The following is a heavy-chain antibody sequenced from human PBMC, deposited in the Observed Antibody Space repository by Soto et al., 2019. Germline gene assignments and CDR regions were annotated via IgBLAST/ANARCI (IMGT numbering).Heavy chain of an antibody. Sequence: GGSLRLSCAASGFTFSNAWMNWVRQAPGKELEWVGRIKSKSDGGTTDYAAPVKGRFTISRDDSKNTLYLQMNSLKTEDTAVYYCTTGYYDSSGYSYYFDYWGQGTLVTVSS. V-gene: IGHV3-15*07. CDR3: TTGYYDSSGYSYYFDY. CDR1: GFTFSNAW. J-gene: IGHJ4*02. D-gene: IGHD3-22*01. CDR2: IKSKSDGGTT.